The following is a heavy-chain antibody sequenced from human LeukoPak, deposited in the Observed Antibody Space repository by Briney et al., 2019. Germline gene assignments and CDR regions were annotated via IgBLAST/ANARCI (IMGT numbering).Heavy chain of an antibody. CDR1: GYSFTNYD. Sequence: ASVKVSCKTFGYSFTNYDINWVRQATGQGLEWMGWMNPNSGNTGYAQKFQGRVTMTRNTSISTAYMELSSLRSEDTAVYYCAREYYYDSSEYFQHWGQGTLVTVSS. V-gene: IGHV1-8*01. CDR2: MNPNSGNT. D-gene: IGHD3-22*01. J-gene: IGHJ1*01. CDR3: AREYYYDSSEYFQH.